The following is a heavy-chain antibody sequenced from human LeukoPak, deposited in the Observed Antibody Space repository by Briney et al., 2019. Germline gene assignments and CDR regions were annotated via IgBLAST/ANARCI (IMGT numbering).Heavy chain of an antibody. CDR3: ARGAYGSESYNWFDP. CDR2: INHSGST. V-gene: IGHV4-34*01. Sequence: PSETLSLTCAVYGGSFSGYYWSWLRQPPGKGLEWIGEINHSGSTNYNPSLKSRVTISVDTSKNQFSLKLSSVTAADTAVYYCARGAYGSESYNWFDPWGQGTLVTVSS. J-gene: IGHJ5*02. D-gene: IGHD3-10*01. CDR1: GGSFSGYY.